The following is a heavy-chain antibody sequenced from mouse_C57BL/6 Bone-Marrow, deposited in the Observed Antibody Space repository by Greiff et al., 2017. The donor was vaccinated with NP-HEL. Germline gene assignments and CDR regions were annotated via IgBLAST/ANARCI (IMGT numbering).Heavy chain of an antibody. CDR1: GFTFSDYY. CDR3: AIPHSTVVAPGYFDV. V-gene: IGHV5-12*01. Sequence: EVKVVESGGGLVQPGGSLKLSCAASGFTFSDYYMYWVRQTPEKRLEWVAYISNGGGSTYYPDTVKGRFTISRDNAKNTLYLQMSRLKSEDTATYYCAIPHSTVVAPGYFDVWGTGTTVTVSS. CDR2: ISNGGGST. J-gene: IGHJ1*03. D-gene: IGHD1-1*01.